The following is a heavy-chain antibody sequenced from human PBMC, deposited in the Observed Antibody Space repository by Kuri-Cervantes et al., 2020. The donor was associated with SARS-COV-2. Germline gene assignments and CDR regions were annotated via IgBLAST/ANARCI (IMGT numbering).Heavy chain of an antibody. CDR3: ARDVPLDY. CDR2: IYYSGST. CDR1: GGSISSSSYY. J-gene: IGHJ4*02. V-gene: IGHV4-39*02. Sequence: ESLKISCTVSGGSISSSSYYWGWIRQPPGKGLEWIGSIYYSGSTYYNPSLKSRVTISVDTSKNQFSLKLSSVTAADTAVYYCARDVPLDYWGQGTLVTVSS.